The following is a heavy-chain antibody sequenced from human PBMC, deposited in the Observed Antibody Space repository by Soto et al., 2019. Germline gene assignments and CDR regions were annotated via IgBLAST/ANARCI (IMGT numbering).Heavy chain of an antibody. CDR2: ISYDGSNK. Sequence: GGSLRLSCAASGLTFSSYGMHWVRQAPGKGLEWVAVISYDGSNKYYADSVKGRFTISRDNSKNTLYLQMNSLRAEDTAVYYCAKSYDILTGYSSTLGAFDIWGQGTMVTVSS. CDR3: AKSYDILTGYSSTLGAFDI. D-gene: IGHD3-9*01. J-gene: IGHJ3*02. CDR1: GLTFSSYG. V-gene: IGHV3-30*18.